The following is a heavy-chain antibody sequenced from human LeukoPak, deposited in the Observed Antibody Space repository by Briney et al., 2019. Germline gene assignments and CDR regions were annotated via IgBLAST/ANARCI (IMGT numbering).Heavy chain of an antibody. CDR3: ARDWDYNFWSNYDH. CDR1: GFNFNQYG. Sequence: GGSLRLSCVTSGFNFNQYGMHWVCQAPGKGLEWVSYIRYDGSDKHYADSVKGRFTISRDDSKNTLYLQMSSLRAEDTAVYYCARDWDYNFWSNYDHWGQGNLVTVSS. D-gene: IGHD3-3*01. CDR2: IRYDGSDK. V-gene: IGHV3-30*02. J-gene: IGHJ4*02.